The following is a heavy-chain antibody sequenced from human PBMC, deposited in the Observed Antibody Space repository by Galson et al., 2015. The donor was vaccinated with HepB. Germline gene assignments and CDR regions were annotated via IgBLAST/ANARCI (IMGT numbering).Heavy chain of an antibody. CDR2: IDWDDDK. Sequence: PALVKPTQTLTLTCTFSGFSLSTSGMCVSWIRQPPGKALEWLARIDWDDDKYYSTSLKTRLTISKDTSKNQVVLTMTNMDPVDTATYYCARITAYGVSHDYVWGSYRYTVYYYYGMDVWGQGTTVTVSS. D-gene: IGHD3-16*02. V-gene: IGHV2-70*11. J-gene: IGHJ6*02. CDR1: GFSLSTSGMC. CDR3: ARITAYGVSHDYVWGSYRYTVYYYYGMDV.